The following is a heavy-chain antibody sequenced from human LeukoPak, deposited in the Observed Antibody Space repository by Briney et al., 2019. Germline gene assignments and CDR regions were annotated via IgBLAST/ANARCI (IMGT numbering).Heavy chain of an antibody. CDR1: GYTLTELP. CDR2: FDPEDGER. J-gene: IGHJ3*01. D-gene: IGHD3-16*01. Sequence: ASVKVSCKVSGYTLTELPTHWVRQAPGKGLEWMGGFDPEDGERIYAQKFQDRVTMTEDTSTDTAYMALRSLRSEDTAMYYCATALRLEALDLWGHGAMVTVSS. CDR3: ATALRLEALDL. V-gene: IGHV1-24*01.